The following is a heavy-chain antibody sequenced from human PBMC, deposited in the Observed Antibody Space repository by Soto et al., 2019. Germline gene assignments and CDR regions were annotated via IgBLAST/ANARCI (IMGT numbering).Heavy chain of an antibody. CDR3: ARPEYSSSSYGMDV. J-gene: IGHJ6*02. V-gene: IGHV3-48*02. Sequence: PGGSLRLSCAASGFTFSSDWMSWVRQAPGKGLEWVSYISSSSSTIYYADSVKGRFTISRDNAKNSLYLQMNSLRDEDTAVYYCARPEYSSSSYGMDVWGQGTTVTVSS. CDR2: ISSSSSTI. D-gene: IGHD6-6*01. CDR1: GFTFSSDW.